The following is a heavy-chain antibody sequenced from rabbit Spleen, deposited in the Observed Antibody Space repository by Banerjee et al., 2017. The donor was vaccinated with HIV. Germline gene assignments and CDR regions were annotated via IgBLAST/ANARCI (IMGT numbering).Heavy chain of an antibody. Sequence: QEQLEESGGGLVQPEGSLTLTCTASGFSFNTKYYMCWVRQAPGKGLEWIACISTSTTTTWYASWAKGRFTVSKTSSTTVTLQMPSLTVADTATYFCARDGTDSGTYYNLWGPGTLVTVS. CDR2: ISTSTTTT. J-gene: IGHJ4*01. V-gene: IGHV1S45*01. D-gene: IGHD8-1*01. CDR3: ARDGTDSGTYYNL. CDR1: GFSFNTKYY.